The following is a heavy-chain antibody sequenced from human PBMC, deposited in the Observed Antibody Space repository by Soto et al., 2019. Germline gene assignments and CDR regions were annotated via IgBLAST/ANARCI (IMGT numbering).Heavy chain of an antibody. CDR1: GFTFSDYY. CDR2: ISSSSSYT. J-gene: IGHJ3*02. CDR3: ARGLRWQQLVGSAFDI. V-gene: IGHV3-11*06. D-gene: IGHD6-13*01. Sequence: GGSLRLSCAASGFTFSDYYMSWIRQAPGKGLEWVSYISSSSSYTNYADSVKGRFTISRDNAKNSLYLQMNSLRAEDTAVYYCARGLRWQQLVGSAFDIWGQGTMVTVSS.